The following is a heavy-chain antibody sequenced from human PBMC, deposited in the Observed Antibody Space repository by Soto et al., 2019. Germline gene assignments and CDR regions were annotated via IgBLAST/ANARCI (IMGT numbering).Heavy chain of an antibody. Sequence: ASETLSLTCSVSGASIITSSDFWGWIRQAPGKGLERIGNVYQSGTTRLNPSLRSRVSIFVDRSKNQFSLELNSATAADRAVYYCARQPESTSYFDYWGQGSLVTVSS. J-gene: IGHJ4*02. D-gene: IGHD2-2*01. V-gene: IGHV4-39*01. CDR2: VYQSGTT. CDR3: ARQPESTSYFDY. CDR1: GASIITSSDF.